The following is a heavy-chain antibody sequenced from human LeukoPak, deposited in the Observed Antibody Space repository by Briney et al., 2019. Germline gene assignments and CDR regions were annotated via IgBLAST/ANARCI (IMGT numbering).Heavy chain of an antibody. Sequence: SETLSLTCTVSGGSISSYYWSWIRQPAGKGLEWIGRIFLSGSTNYNPSLKSRVTMSIATSKNQFSLSLRSVTAADTAVYHCARENYYDTSDWGQGTLVTVSS. CDR1: GGSISSYY. J-gene: IGHJ4*02. CDR2: IFLSGST. D-gene: IGHD3-22*01. CDR3: ARENYYDTSD. V-gene: IGHV4-4*07.